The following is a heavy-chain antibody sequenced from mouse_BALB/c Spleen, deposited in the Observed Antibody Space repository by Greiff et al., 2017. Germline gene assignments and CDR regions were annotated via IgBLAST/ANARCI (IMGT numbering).Heavy chain of an antibody. V-gene: IGHV5-17*02. J-gene: IGHJ4*01. CDR3: AVGAMDY. CDR1: GFTFSSFG. CDR2: ISSGSSTI. Sequence: EVMLVESGGGLVQPGGSRKLSCAASGFTFSSFGMHWVRQAPEKGLEWVAYISSGSSTIYYADTVKGRFTISRDNPKNTLFLQMTSLRSEDTAMYYCAVGAMDYWGQGTSVTVSS.